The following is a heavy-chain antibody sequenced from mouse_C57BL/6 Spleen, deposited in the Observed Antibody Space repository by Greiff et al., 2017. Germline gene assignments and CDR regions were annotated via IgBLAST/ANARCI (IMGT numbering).Heavy chain of an antibody. J-gene: IGHJ4*01. D-gene: IGHD1-1*01. CDR3: ARRDYYGSSPSYAMDD. Sequence: QVQLQQSGAELARPGASVKLSCKASGYTFTSYGISWVKQRTGQGLEWIGEIYPRSGNTYYNEKFKGKATLTADKSSSTAYMELRSLTSEDSAVYFCARRDYYGSSPSYAMDDWGQGTSVTVSS. V-gene: IGHV1-81*01. CDR1: GYTFTSYG. CDR2: IYPRSGNT.